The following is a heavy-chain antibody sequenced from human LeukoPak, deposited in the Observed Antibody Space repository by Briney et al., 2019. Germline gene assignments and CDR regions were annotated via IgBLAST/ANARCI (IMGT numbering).Heavy chain of an antibody. J-gene: IGHJ4*02. CDR1: GFTFIRSW. CDR3: ATRPAVAGSGFDY. CDR2: ISGSGGST. Sequence: PGGSLRLSCAASGFTFIRSWMSWVRQAPGKGLEWVSAISGSGGSTYYADSVKGRFTIPRDNSKNTLYLQMNSLRAEDTAVYYCATRPAVAGSGFDYWGQGTLVTVSS. V-gene: IGHV3-23*01. D-gene: IGHD6-19*01.